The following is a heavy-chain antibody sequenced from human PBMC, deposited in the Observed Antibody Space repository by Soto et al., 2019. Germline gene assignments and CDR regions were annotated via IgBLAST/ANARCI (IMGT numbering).Heavy chain of an antibody. CDR3: ARGVLA. CDR2: ISPSGSP. V-gene: IGHV4-30-2*01. CDR1: GGSVNSGGYS. J-gene: IGHJ5*02. D-gene: IGHD2-8*01. Sequence: SETLSLTCSVSGGSVNSGGYSWSWIRQPPGKGLEWIGFISPSGSPAYNPSLKSRVTISVDRSNNQIALELSSVTAADTAVYYCARGVLAWGPGTLVT.